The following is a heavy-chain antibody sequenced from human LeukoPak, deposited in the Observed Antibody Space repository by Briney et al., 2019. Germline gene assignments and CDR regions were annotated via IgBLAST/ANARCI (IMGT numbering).Heavy chain of an antibody. CDR2: INTNTGNP. V-gene: IGHV7-4-1*02. Sequence: ASVKVSCKASGYTFTIYAMNWVRQAPGQGLEWMGCINTNTGNPTYAQGFTGRFVFSLDTSVSTAYLQISSLKAEDTAVYYCARVVRGSSGYRYYFDYWGQGTLVTVSS. CDR1: GYTFTIYA. J-gene: IGHJ4*02. CDR3: ARVVRGSSGYRYYFDY. D-gene: IGHD3-22*01.